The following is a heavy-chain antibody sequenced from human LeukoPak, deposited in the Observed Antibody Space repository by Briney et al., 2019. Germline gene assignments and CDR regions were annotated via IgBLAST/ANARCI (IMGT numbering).Heavy chain of an antibody. V-gene: IGHV1-69*05. CDR2: IIPIFGTA. CDR1: GGTFSSYA. CDR3: ASYYGDYYLLDY. Sequence: SVKVSCKASGGTFSSYAISWVRQAPGQGLEWMGRIIPIFGTAKYAQKFQGRVTITTDESTSTAYMELSSLRSEHTAVYYCASYYGDYYLLDYWGQGTLVTVSS. D-gene: IGHD4-17*01. J-gene: IGHJ4*02.